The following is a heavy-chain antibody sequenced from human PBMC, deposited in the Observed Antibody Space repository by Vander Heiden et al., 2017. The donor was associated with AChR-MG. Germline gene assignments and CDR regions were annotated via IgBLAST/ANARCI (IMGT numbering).Heavy chain of an antibody. D-gene: IGHD4-17*01. CDR2: IIPIFGTA. CDR3: AITYGDYRGYYFDY. CDR1: GGPFSSYA. Sequence: QVQLVQSGAEVKKPGSSVQVSCKASGGPFSSYAISWVRQAPGQGLGWMGGIIPIFGTANYAQKFQGRVTITADESTSTAYMELSSLRSEDTAVYYCAITYGDYRGYYFDYWGQGTLVTVSS. J-gene: IGHJ4*02. V-gene: IGHV1-69*01.